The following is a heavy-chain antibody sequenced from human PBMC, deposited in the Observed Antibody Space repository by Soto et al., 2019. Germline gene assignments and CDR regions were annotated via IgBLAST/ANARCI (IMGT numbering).Heavy chain of an antibody. CDR2: IKQDGSEK. J-gene: IGHJ6*02. CDR1: GFTFSSYW. V-gene: IGHV3-7*03. Sequence: LRLSCAASGFTFSSYWMSWVRQAPEKGLEWVANIKQDGSEKYYVDSVKGRFTISRDNAKDSLYLQMNSLRAEDTAVYYCARDFALPPDYYYYGMDVWGQGTTVTVYS. CDR3: ARDFALPPDYYYYGMDV.